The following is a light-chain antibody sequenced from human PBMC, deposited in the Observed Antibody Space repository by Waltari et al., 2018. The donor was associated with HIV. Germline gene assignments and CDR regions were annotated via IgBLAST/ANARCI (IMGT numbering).Light chain of an antibody. CDR3: QAWDSGTYV. CDR1: KLGDKY. Sequence: SYELTQPPSVSVSPGQTASITCSGDKLGDKYVCWYQQKPGQSPVVVIYQDNKRPSGIPERFAGSNSGNTATLTISGTQTMDEADYYCQAWDSGTYVFGPGTRVTV. V-gene: IGLV3-1*01. CDR2: QDN. J-gene: IGLJ1*01.